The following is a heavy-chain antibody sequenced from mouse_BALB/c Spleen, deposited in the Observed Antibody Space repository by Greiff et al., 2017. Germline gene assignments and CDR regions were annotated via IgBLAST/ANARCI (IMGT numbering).Heavy chain of an antibody. CDR3: ARRTYGNYDY. Sequence: VQLQQSGPGLVKPSQSLSLTCSVTGYSITSGYYWNWIRQFPGNKLEWMGYISYDGSNNYNPSLKNRISITRDTSKNQFFLKLNSVTTEDTATYYCARRTYGNYDYWGQGTTLTVSS. J-gene: IGHJ2*01. D-gene: IGHD2-1*01. CDR1: GYSITSGYY. CDR2: ISYDGSN. V-gene: IGHV3-6*02.